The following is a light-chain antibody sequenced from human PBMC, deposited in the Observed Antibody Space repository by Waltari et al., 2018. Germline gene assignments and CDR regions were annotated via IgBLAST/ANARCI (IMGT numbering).Light chain of an antibody. CDR3: QQYDSYPYT. V-gene: IGKV1-5*03. J-gene: IGKJ2*01. Sequence: DIQMTQSPSTLSAFAVDSVTITCRASQSISDWLAWYQQKPGKAPKLLIYKASSLESGVPSRFSGSGSGTKFTLSITSLQPDDFATYYCQQYDSYPYTFGQGTKLEIK. CDR1: QSISDW. CDR2: KAS.